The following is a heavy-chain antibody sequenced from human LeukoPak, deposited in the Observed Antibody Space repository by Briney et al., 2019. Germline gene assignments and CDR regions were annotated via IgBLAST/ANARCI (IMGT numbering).Heavy chain of an antibody. J-gene: IGHJ4*02. D-gene: IGHD1-26*01. CDR1: GGSFSGYY. Sequence: KSSETLSLTCAVYGGSFSGYYWSWIRQPPGKGLEWIGEINHSGSTNYNPSLKSRVTISVDTSKNQFSLKLSSVTAADTAVYYCARAGREWELSTFDYWGQGTLVTVPS. CDR3: ARAGREWELSTFDY. CDR2: INHSGST. V-gene: IGHV4-34*01.